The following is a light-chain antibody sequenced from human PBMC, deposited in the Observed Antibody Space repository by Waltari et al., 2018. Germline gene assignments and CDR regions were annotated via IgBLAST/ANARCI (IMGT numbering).Light chain of an antibody. CDR3: QSYDSSLSAAV. J-gene: IGLJ3*02. Sequence: QSVLTQPPSVSGAPGQRVPISCPGHRSNLRAGADVHWYQHLPGAAPKLLIYGSTYRPAGVPDRFSGSKSGTSASLAINGVQAEDEADYYCQSYDSSLSAAVFGGGTKLTV. V-gene: IGLV1-40*01. CDR2: GST. CDR1: RSNLRAGAD.